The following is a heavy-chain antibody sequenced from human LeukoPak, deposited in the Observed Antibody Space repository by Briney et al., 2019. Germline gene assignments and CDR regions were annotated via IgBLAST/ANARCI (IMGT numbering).Heavy chain of an antibody. V-gene: IGHV4-34*01. CDR1: GGSISSYY. J-gene: IGHJ5*02. CDR2: INHSGST. CDR3: ARARFWSGYYYGWFDP. D-gene: IGHD3-3*01. Sequence: SETLSLTCTVSGGSISSYYWTWIRQPPGKGLEWIGEINHSGSTNYNPSLKSRVTISVDTSKNQFSLKLSSVTAADTAVYYCARARFWSGYYYGWFDPWGQGTLVTVSS.